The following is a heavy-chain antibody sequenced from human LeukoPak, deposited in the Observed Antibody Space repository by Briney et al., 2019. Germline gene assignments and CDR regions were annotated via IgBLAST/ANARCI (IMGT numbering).Heavy chain of an antibody. V-gene: IGHV3-30*18. Sequence: GGSLRLSCAASGFTVSSNYMSWVRQAPGKGLEWVAGTAYDDVNKYYGDSVKGRFTISRDKSKNTLYLQMNSLRAADTAVYYCAKDLERGSFGYSPIDHWGQGTLVTVSS. CDR3: AKDLERGSFGYSPIDH. J-gene: IGHJ4*02. CDR1: GFTVSSNY. CDR2: TAYDDVNK. D-gene: IGHD3-16*02.